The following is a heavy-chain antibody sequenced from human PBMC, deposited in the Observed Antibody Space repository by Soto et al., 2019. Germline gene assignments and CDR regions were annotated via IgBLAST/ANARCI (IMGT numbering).Heavy chain of an antibody. D-gene: IGHD3-3*02. CDR3: ARDLAPGAPKGDFDY. J-gene: IGHJ4*02. Sequence: GSLRLSCAASGFTFSSYGMHWVRQAPGKGLEWVAVIWYDGSNKYYADSVKGRFTISRDNSKNTLYLQMNSLRAEDTAVYYCARDLAPGAPKGDFDYWGQGTLVTVSS. CDR1: GFTFSSYG. CDR2: IWYDGSNK. V-gene: IGHV3-33*01.